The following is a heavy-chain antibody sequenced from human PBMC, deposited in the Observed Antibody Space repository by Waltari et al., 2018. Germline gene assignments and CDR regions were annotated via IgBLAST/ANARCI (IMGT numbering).Heavy chain of an antibody. CDR3: ARGGSSSWYLKVAFDI. CDR1: GGSFSGYY. Sequence: QVQLQQWGAGLLKPSETLSLTCAVYGGSFSGYYWSWIRQPPGKGLEWIGEINHRGSNNYNPSLKSRVTISLDTSKNQFSRELSCVTAADTAEYYCARGGSSSWYLKVAFDIWGQGTMVTVSS. J-gene: IGHJ3*02. CDR2: INHRGSN. V-gene: IGHV4-34*01. D-gene: IGHD6-13*01.